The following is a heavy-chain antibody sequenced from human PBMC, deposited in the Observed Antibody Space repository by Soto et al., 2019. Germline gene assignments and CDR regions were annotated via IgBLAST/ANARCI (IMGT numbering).Heavy chain of an antibody. J-gene: IGHJ4*02. V-gene: IGHV4-30-4*01. Sequence: SETLSLTCTVSGGSISSGGSYWGWIRQPPGKGLEWIGYIYYSGNTYLNSSLKSRVTLSVDTSKNQFSLNLSSVTAADTAVYYCVRYCSTTKCPFDYWGQGTLVTVSS. CDR3: VRYCSTTKCPFDY. D-gene: IGHD2-2*01. CDR2: IYYSGNT. CDR1: GGSISSGGSY.